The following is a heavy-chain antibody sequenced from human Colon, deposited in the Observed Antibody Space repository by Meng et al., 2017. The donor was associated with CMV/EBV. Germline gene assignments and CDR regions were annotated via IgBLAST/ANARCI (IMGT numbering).Heavy chain of an antibody. CDR1: GFTFSGHN. CDR3: ARGTPRYYYYGMDV. D-gene: IGHD1-14*01. V-gene: IGHV3-21*01. CDR2: ISSSSSYI. J-gene: IGHJ6*02. Sequence: GESLKISCEASGFTFSGHNMDWFRQAPGKGLEWVSSISSSSSYIYYADSVKGRFTISRDNAKNSLYLQMNSLRAEDTAVYYCARGTPRYYYYGMDVWGQGTTVTVSS.